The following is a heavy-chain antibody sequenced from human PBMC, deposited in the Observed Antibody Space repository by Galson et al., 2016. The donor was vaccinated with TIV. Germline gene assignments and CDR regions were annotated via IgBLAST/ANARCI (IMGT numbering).Heavy chain of an antibody. CDR3: ARDRTLPGYYYNGMDV. CDR1: GDSVSSNSA. V-gene: IGHV6-1*01. J-gene: IGHJ6*02. D-gene: IGHD1/OR15-1a*01. CDR2: TYYRSKWYN. Sequence: CAISGDSVSSNSAWNWIRQSPSSGLEWLGRTYYRSKWYNDYALSVKSRITINPDTSKNQFSLQLNSMTPEDTAVYYCARDRTLPGYYYNGMDVWGQGPTVTV.